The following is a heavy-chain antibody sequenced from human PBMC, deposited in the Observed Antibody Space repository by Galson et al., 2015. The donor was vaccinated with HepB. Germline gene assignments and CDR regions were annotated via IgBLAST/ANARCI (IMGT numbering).Heavy chain of an antibody. J-gene: IGHJ6*02. Sequence: SLRLSCAASGFTFSSYGMHWVRQAPGKGLEWVAVIWYDGSNKYYADSVKGRFTISRDNSKNTLYLQMNSLRAEDTAVYYCAREASSSSWPQIYYYYYGMDVWGQGTTVTVSS. CDR3: AREASSSSWPQIYYYYYGMDV. CDR2: IWYDGSNK. D-gene: IGHD6-13*01. CDR1: GFTFSSYG. V-gene: IGHV3-33*01.